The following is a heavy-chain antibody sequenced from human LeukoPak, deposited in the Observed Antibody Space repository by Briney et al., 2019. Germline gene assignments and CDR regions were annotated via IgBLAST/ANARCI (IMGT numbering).Heavy chain of an antibody. CDR3: ARVGTGNFDY. J-gene: IGHJ4*02. D-gene: IGHD1-14*01. CDR1: GGSFSGYY. Sequence: PSETLSLTCAVSGGSFSGYYWSWIRQPPGKGLEWIGEINHSGSTYYNPSLKSRVTISLDTSKNQFSLKLSSVTAADTAVYYCARVGTGNFDYWGQGTLVTVSS. V-gene: IGHV4-34*01. CDR2: INHSGST.